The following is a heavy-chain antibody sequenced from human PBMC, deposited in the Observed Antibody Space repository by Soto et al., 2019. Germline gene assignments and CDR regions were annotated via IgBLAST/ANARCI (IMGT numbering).Heavy chain of an antibody. CDR3: AAGGYSYGYYYYGMDV. CDR2: IVVGSGNT. Sequence: SVKVSCKASGFTFTSSAVQWVRQARGQRLEWIGWIVVGSGNTNYAQKFQERVTITRDMSTSTAYMELSSLRSEDSAVYYCAAGGYSYGYYYYGMDVWGQGTTVTVSS. J-gene: IGHJ6*02. D-gene: IGHD5-18*01. CDR1: GFTFTSSA. V-gene: IGHV1-58*01.